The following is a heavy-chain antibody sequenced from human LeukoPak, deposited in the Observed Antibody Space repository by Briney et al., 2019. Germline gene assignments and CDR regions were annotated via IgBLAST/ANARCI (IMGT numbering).Heavy chain of an antibody. D-gene: IGHD2-15*01. Sequence: ASVKVSCKASGYTFTSYGISWVRQAPGQGLEWMGWMNPNSGNTGYAQKFQGRVTMTRNTSISTAYMELSSLRSEDTAVYYCASQDKLGGFDYWGQGTLVTVSS. CDR2: MNPNSGNT. V-gene: IGHV1-8*02. CDR3: ASQDKLGGFDY. J-gene: IGHJ4*02. CDR1: GYTFTSYG.